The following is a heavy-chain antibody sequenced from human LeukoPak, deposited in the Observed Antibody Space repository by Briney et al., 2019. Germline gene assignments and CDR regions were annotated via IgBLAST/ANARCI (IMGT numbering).Heavy chain of an antibody. D-gene: IGHD3-22*01. CDR2: IYSGGST. CDR1: GFTVSSNY. V-gene: IGHV3-66*02. Sequence: GESLRLSCAASGFTVSSNYMSWARQTPGKGLEWVSVIYSGGSTYYADSVKGRFTISRDNSKNTLYLQMNSLRAEDTAVYYCARARPYYYDSSGYSETYAFDIWGQGTMVTVSS. J-gene: IGHJ3*02. CDR3: ARARPYYYDSSGYSETYAFDI.